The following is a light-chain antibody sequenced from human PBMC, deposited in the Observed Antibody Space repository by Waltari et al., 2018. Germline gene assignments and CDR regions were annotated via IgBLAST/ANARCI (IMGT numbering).Light chain of an antibody. J-gene: IGKJ1*01. CDR3: QQYNSNSWT. CDR1: QDLNNW. Sequence: DIQMTQPPSTLSASIVDGVTITCRASQDLNNWLAWYRQKPGKAPEVLIYKVSALESGVPSRFSGGGSGTEFTLTITSLQPDDFATYYCQQYNSNSWTFGQGTKVELK. CDR2: KVS. V-gene: IGKV1-5*03.